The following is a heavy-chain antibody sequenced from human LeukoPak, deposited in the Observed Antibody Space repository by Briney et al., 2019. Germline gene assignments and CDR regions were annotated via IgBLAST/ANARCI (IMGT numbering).Heavy chain of an antibody. J-gene: IGHJ4*02. CDR3: ARQVEMATITPFTVDY. CDR2: IYYSGST. CDR1: GGSISSSSYY. D-gene: IGHD5-24*01. V-gene: IGHV4-39*01. Sequence: SETLSFTCTVSGGSISSSSYYWGWIRQPPGKGLEWIGSIYYSGSTYYNPSLKSRVTISVDTSKNQFSLKLSSVTAADTAVYYCARQVEMATITPFTVDYWGQGTLVTVSS.